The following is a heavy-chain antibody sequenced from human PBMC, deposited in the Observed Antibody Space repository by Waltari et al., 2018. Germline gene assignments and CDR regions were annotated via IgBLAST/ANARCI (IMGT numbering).Heavy chain of an antibody. J-gene: IGHJ6*02. Sequence: QVQLQQWGAGLLKPSETLSLTCAVYGGSFSGYYWSWIRQHPGTGQEWIGDINHSGSPNYNPCHNSRVTISVDTSKNQVYLKLSSATAADTAVYYCARGRRYYDSSGYYPPVPCMDVWGQGTTVTVSS. CDR3: ARGRRYYDSSGYYPPVPCMDV. CDR1: GGSFSGYY. D-gene: IGHD3-22*01. CDR2: INHSGSP. V-gene: IGHV4-34*01.